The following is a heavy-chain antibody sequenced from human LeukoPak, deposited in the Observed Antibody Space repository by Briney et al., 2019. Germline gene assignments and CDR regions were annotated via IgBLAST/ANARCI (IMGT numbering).Heavy chain of an antibody. V-gene: IGHV3-11*01. Sequence: GGSLRLSCAASGFTFSDYYMSWIRQAPGKGLEWVSYISSSGATIYYADSAKGRFTISRDNAKNSLYLQMNSLRAEDTAVYYCAREVVVPGAPYYFDYWGQGTLVTVSS. D-gene: IGHD2-2*01. CDR1: GFTFSDYY. CDR2: ISSSGATI. CDR3: AREVVVPGAPYYFDY. J-gene: IGHJ4*02.